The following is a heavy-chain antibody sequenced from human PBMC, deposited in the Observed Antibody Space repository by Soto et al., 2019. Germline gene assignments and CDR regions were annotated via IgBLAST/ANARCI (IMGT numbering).Heavy chain of an antibody. V-gene: IGHV1-18*01. CDR3: AKEEQLWWGELPWFAP. CDR1: GYAFTSYG. Sequence: ASVNVSWKASGYAFTSYGISWVRQAPGQGLEWMGWISAYNGNTNYAQKLQGRVTMTTDTSTSTAYMELRSLRSDDTAVYYCAKEEQLWWGELPWFAPGGQGPLVTVPP. CDR2: ISAYNGNT. D-gene: IGHD3-10*01. J-gene: IGHJ5*02.